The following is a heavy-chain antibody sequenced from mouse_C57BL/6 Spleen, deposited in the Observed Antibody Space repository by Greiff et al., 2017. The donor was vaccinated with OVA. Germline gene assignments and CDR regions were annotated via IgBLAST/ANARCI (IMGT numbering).Heavy chain of an antibody. CDR1: GYAFSSSW. Sequence: QVQLQQSGPELVKPGASVKISCKASGYAFSSSWMNWVKQRPGKGLEWIGRIYPGDGDTNYNGKFKGKATLTAEKSSSTAYMQLSILTSEDSAVYSCAREGVYDSDFDDWGQGTTLTVSS. D-gene: IGHD2-3*01. V-gene: IGHV1-82*01. CDR3: AREGVYDSDFDD. J-gene: IGHJ2*01. CDR2: IYPGDGDT.